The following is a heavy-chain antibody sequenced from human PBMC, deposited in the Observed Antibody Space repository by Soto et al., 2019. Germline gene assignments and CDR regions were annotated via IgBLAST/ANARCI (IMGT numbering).Heavy chain of an antibody. V-gene: IGHV1-18*01. CDR2: VSAYNRNT. CDR3: ASARRWEALLY. J-gene: IGHJ4*02. Sequence: QVQLVQSGPEVKKPGASVKVSCKGSGYTFSNYGVTWGRQAPGQGLERLGWVSAYNRNTDYAQKFEDRATMTIDTSTKAAYLEPRGPTPDDTAGYYCASARRWEALLYWGQGTL. D-gene: IGHD1-26*01. CDR1: GYTFSNYG.